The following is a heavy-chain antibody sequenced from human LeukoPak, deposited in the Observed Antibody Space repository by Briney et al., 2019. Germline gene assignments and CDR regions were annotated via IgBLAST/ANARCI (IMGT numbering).Heavy chain of an antibody. CDR1: GFTFSSHW. CDR3: ARDPWYYYGSGSYYFDY. D-gene: IGHD3-10*01. J-gene: IGHJ4*02. V-gene: IGHV3-7*01. Sequence: GGSLRLSCAASGFTFSSHWMSWVRQAPGKGLEWVANVKQDGSEKYYVDSVKGRFTISRDNAKNTLYLQMNSLRAEDTAVYYCARDPWYYYGSGSYYFDYWGQGTLVTVSS. CDR2: VKQDGSEK.